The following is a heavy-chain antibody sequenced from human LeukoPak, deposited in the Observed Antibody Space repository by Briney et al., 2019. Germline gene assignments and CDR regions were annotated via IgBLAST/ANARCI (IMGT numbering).Heavy chain of an antibody. J-gene: IGHJ5*02. CDR3: ARGNSGP. CDR1: GYNFTGYY. D-gene: IGHD2-21*01. Sequence: ASVKVSCKTSGYNFTGYYIHWVRQVPGQGLEWMGWINPKTGGTIYARKFQGRVTVTGDTSISTAYIEVTSLTSDDTAVYYCARGNSGPWGQGTLVTVSS. CDR2: INPKTGGT. V-gene: IGHV1-2*02.